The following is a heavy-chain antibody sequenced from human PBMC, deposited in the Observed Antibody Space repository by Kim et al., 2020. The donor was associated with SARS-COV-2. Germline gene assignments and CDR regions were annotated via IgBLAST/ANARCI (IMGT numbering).Heavy chain of an antibody. CDR2: ISSNSANI. J-gene: IGHJ4*02. Sequence: GGSLRLSCAASGFTFSSYGMNWVRQAPGKGLEWVSSISSNSANIFYADSVKGRFTISRDNAKNSLYLQMNSLRVEDTAVYYCARVQFYDFWSGYSHCDSWGQGTLVTVSS. CDR1: GFTFSSYG. CDR3: ARVQFYDFWSGYSHCDS. D-gene: IGHD3-3*01. V-gene: IGHV3-21*01.